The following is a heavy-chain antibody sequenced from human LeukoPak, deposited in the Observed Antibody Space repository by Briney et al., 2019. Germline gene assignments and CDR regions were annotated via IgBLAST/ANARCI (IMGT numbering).Heavy chain of an antibody. J-gene: IGHJ3*02. CDR2: ISGSGGSI. V-gene: IGHV3-23*01. CDR1: GFTFSSYA. D-gene: IGHD3-22*01. CDR3: AKNSYLNYYDSSGYYYHAFDI. Sequence: GGSLRLSCAASGFTFSSYAMSWVRQAPGKGLEWVSGISGSGGSIYYADSVKGRFTIPRDNSKNTLYLQMNSLRVEDTAVYYCAKNSYLNYYDSSGYYYHAFDIWGQGTMVTVSS.